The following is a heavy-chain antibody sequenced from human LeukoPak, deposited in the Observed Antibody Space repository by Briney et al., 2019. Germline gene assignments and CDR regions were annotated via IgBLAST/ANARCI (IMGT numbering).Heavy chain of an antibody. Sequence: GGSLRLSCAASGFTFSAYAMTWVRQAPGKGLEWVGFIRSKAFGETAEYAASVKGRFTISRDDSKSIAYLQMNSLKTEDTAVYYCTRDRGSSTLGDYWGQGTLVTVSS. CDR2: IRSKAFGETA. CDR1: GFTFSAYA. CDR3: TRDRGSSTLGDY. V-gene: IGHV3-49*04. D-gene: IGHD7-27*01. J-gene: IGHJ4*02.